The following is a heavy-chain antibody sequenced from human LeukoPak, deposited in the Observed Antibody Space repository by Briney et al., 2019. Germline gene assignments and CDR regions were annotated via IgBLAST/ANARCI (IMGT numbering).Heavy chain of an antibody. V-gene: IGHV3-30*04. CDR1: GFTFSSYA. CDR2: ISYDGSNK. D-gene: IGHD3-3*01. Sequence: GRSLRLSCAASGFTFSSYAMHWVRQAPGKGLEWVALISYDGSNKYYADSVKGRFTISRDNSKNTLYLQMNSLRSEDTAVYYCVTCLGSGYYFDYWGQGTLVTVSS. J-gene: IGHJ4*02. CDR3: VTCLGSGYYFDY.